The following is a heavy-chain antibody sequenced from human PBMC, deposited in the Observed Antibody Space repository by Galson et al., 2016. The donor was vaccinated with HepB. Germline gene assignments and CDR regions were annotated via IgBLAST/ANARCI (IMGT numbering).Heavy chain of an antibody. J-gene: IGHJ3*02. CDR1: GYTFTTHY. Sequence: SVKVSCKASGYTFTTHYIHWVRQAPGQGLEWMGIINPSSGTTTYSQMFHGRVSMTRDTSTSTVYMELSSLTPADTAIFYCARALNLVWTPDDAFNIWGQGTVVTVSS. CDR3: ARALNLVWTPDDAFNI. CDR2: INPSSGTT. V-gene: IGHV1-46*01. D-gene: IGHD3/OR15-3a*01.